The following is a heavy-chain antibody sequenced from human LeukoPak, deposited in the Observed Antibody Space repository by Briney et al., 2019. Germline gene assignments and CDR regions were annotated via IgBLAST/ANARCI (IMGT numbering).Heavy chain of an antibody. J-gene: IGHJ6*03. CDR3: ARGYCSSTSCTTYYHYYMDV. D-gene: IGHD2-2*01. CDR2: IYYSGST. Sequence: SETLSLTCTVSGGSISSYYWSWIRQPPGKGLEWIGYIYYSGSTNYNPSLKSRVTISVDTSKNQFSLKLSSVTAADTAVYYCARGYCSSTSCTTYYHYYMDVWGKGTTVTVSS. V-gene: IGHV4-59*01. CDR1: GGSISSYY.